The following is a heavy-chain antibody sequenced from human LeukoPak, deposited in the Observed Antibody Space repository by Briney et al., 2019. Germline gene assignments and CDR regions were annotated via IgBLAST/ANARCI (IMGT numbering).Heavy chain of an antibody. CDR2: IYNSYGT. V-gene: IGHV4-59*01. J-gene: IGHJ5*02. Sequence: SETLSLTCTVSGGSISSYYWSWIRQPPGKGLEWIGNIYNSYGTNYNPSLKSRVTTSVDTSKNQFSLKLTSVTAADTAVYYCARYRGNSNGGFDPWGQGTLVSVSS. CDR1: GGSISSYY. CDR3: ARYRGNSNGGFDP. D-gene: IGHD4-23*01.